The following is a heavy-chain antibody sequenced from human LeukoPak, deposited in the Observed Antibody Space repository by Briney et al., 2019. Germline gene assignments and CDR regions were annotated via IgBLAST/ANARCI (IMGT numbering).Heavy chain of an antibody. CDR3: AKGVAAAGAFDY. D-gene: IGHD6-13*01. CDR1: GFTFSSYA. J-gene: IGHJ4*02. CDR2: ISGSGGST. V-gene: IGHV3-23*01. Sequence: GGSLRLSCAASGFTFSSYAMSRVRQAPGKGLEWVSAISGSGGSTYYADSVKGRFTISRDNSKNTLYLQMNSLRAEDTAVYYCAKGVAAAGAFDYWGQGTLVTVSS.